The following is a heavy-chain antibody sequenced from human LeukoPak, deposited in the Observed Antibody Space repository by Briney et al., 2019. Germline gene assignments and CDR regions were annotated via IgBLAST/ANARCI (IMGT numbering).Heavy chain of an antibody. CDR1: GFTFSSYS. V-gene: IGHV3-48*01. Sequence: GGSLRLSCAASGFTFSSYSMNWVRQAXXXXXEWVSYISSSSSTIYYADSVKGRFTISRDNSKNTLYLQMNSLRAEDTAVYYCAKYGGSYYLTETLFDYWGQGTLVTVSS. J-gene: IGHJ4*02. CDR2: ISSSSSTI. D-gene: IGHD1-26*01. CDR3: AKYGGSYYLTETLFDY.